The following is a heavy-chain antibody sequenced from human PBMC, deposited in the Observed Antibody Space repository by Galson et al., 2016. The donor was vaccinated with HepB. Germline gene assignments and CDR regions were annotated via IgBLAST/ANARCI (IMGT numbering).Heavy chain of an antibody. J-gene: IGHJ4*02. Sequence: SLRLSCAASGFSFSTSGMSWVRQTPGRGLEWVSGITNSGGATHYADSVKGRFTISRDNSKNTLYLYMNSLRAGDTAVYDCGKHGGFDYWGQGALVTVSS. D-gene: IGHD3-16*01. CDR3: GKHGGFDY. V-gene: IGHV3-23*01. CDR1: GFSFSTSG. CDR2: ITNSGGAT.